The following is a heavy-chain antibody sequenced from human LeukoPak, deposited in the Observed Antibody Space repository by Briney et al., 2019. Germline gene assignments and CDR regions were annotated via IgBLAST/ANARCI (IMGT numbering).Heavy chain of an antibody. CDR2: ISGSGGST. J-gene: IGHJ3*02. CDR3: AEKYYYDSSGYSYDAFDI. Sequence: GGSPRLSCAASRFTFSSYAMSWVRQAPGKGLEWVSAISGSGGSTYYADSVKGRFTISRDNSKNTLYLQMNSLRAEGTAVYYCAEKYYYDSSGYSYDAFDIWGQGTMVTVSS. V-gene: IGHV3-23*01. CDR1: RFTFSSYA. D-gene: IGHD3-22*01.